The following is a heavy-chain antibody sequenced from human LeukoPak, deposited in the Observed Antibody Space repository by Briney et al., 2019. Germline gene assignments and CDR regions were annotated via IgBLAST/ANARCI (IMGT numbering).Heavy chain of an antibody. V-gene: IGHV1-2*02. Sequence: GPSVKVSCKASGYAFTGDYMHWVRQAPGHRLEWMGWINPKSGGTKYTQKMQGRVTMTWDTSIRTPYMERSRLRSDDTAVYYCARVARPVGIGAAGNYWFDPWGEGTLVTVSS. CDR1: GYAFTGDY. J-gene: IGHJ5*02. CDR3: ARVARPVGIGAAGNYWFDP. CDR2: INPKSGGT. D-gene: IGHD6-13*01.